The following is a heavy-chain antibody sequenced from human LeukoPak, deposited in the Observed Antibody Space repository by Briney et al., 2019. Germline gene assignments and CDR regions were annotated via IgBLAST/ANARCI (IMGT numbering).Heavy chain of an antibody. J-gene: IGHJ6*03. V-gene: IGHV4-39*01. CDR2: IYDSGDE. CDR1: GGSISTSAFY. Sequence: SETLSLTCTVSGGSISTSAFYWGWIRQPPGKGLEWIGSIYDSGDEFYNPSLKSRVTISADTSKNQFSLKLNSVTAADTAMYYCARQISDYYYYCMDVWGEGITVTVSS. CDR3: ARQISDYYYYCMDV. D-gene: IGHD2/OR15-2a*01.